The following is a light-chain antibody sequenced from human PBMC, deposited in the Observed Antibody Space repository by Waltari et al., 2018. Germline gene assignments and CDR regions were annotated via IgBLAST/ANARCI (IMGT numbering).Light chain of an antibody. J-gene: IGLJ3*02. CDR1: GLAKLY. Sequence: SNELTQPPSLSVSPGQTAMITCSGDGLAKLYPYWYQQRPGQDPVLLIYKDSERPSGIPERFSGSSSGTTVTLTISGVQAEDEADYYCQSPDSSGTSWVFGGGTKLTVL. CDR2: KDS. V-gene: IGLV3-25*03. CDR3: QSPDSSGTSWV.